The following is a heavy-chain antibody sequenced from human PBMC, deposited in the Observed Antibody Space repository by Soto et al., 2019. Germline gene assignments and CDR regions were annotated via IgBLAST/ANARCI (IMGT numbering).Heavy chain of an antibody. Sequence: PGESLKISCEASGYDFTFYWIGWVRQLPGKGLEWMGTIYPDDSDTRYSPSFQGQVTISADKSITTAFLQWSSLEASDTGMYYCARHQGEQSAFDIWGQGTMVTVSS. CDR2: IYPDDSDT. CDR3: ARHQGEQSAFDI. V-gene: IGHV5-51*01. J-gene: IGHJ3*02. CDR1: GYDFTFYW. D-gene: IGHD3-16*01.